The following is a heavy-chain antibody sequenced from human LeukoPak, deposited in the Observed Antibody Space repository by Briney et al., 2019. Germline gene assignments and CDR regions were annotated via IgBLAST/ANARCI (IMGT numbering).Heavy chain of an antibody. CDR2: INPNSGGT. J-gene: IGHJ5*02. CDR3: AISLDSYGSDWFDP. D-gene: IGHD5-18*01. Sequence: GASVKVSCKASGYTFTDYYMHWVRQAPGQGLEWMGWINPNSGGTNYAQKFQGRVTMTRDTSISTAYMELSRLRSEDTAVYYCAISLDSYGSDWFDPWGQGTLVTVSS. CDR1: GYTFTDYY. V-gene: IGHV1-2*02.